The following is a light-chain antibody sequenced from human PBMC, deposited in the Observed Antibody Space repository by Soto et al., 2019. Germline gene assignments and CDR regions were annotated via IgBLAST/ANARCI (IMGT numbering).Light chain of an antibody. V-gene: IGKV1-8*01. CDR1: QGISSY. CDR2: AAS. Sequence: IQVTHSRCSFQASTGDRVASTCGASQGISSYLAWYQQTPGKAPKLLIYAASTLQSGVPSRFSGSGSGTDFTLTISCLQSEEFATYYCQQYYSYPPFFGPGTKVDIK. CDR3: QQYYSYPPF. J-gene: IGKJ3*01.